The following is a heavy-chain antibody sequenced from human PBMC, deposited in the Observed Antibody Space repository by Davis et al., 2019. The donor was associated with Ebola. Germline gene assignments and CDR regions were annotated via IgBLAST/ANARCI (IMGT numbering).Heavy chain of an antibody. J-gene: IGHJ4*02. D-gene: IGHD6-6*01. Sequence: PQTLSPTCPLYAASSTGYYWSWIRPPPGKGLERIGEINHSGSTNYNPSLKSRVTITVDTSKNQFSLKLSSVTAADTAVYYCARGPSIAGFDYLGQGTLVTVSS. CDR3: ARGPSIAGFDY. CDR1: AASSTGYY. V-gene: IGHV4-34*01. CDR2: INHSGST.